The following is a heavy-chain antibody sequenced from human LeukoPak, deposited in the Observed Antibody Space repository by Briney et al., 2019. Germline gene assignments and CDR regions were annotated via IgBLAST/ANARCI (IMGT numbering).Heavy chain of an antibody. CDR1: GGTFSSYA. V-gene: IGHV1-69*04. Sequence: SVKVSCKASGGTFSSYAISWVRQAPGQGLEWMGRIIPILGIANYAQKFQGRVTITADKSTSTAYMELSSLRSEDTAIYFCMRGSSGTYHGIYNWFDPWGQGTLVTVSS. J-gene: IGHJ5*02. D-gene: IGHD1-26*01. CDR3: MRGSSGTYHGIYNWFDP. CDR2: IIPILGIA.